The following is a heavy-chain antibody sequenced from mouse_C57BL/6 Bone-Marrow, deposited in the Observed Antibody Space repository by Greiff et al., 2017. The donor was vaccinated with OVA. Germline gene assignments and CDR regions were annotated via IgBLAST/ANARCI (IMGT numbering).Heavy chain of an antibody. J-gene: IGHJ2*01. V-gene: IGHV1-52*01. Sequence: QVQLQQPGAELVRPGSSVKLSCKASGYTFTSYWMHWVKQRPIQGLEWIGNIDPSDSETHYNQKFKDKATLTVDKSSSTAYMQLSSLTSEDSAVYYCAREGLTGTDYCDYWGQGTTLTVSS. CDR2: IDPSDSET. D-gene: IGHD4-1*01. CDR3: AREGLTGTDYCDY. CDR1: GYTFTSYW.